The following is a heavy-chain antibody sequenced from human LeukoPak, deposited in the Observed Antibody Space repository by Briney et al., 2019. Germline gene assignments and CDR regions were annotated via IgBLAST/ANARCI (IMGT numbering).Heavy chain of an antibody. Sequence: PGGSLRLSCAASGFTFSSYAMSWVRQAPGKGLEWVSAISGSGGSTYYADSVKGRFTISRDNSKNTLYLQMNSLRAEDTAVYYCAKDFRISPYSSWDAFDIWGQGTMVTVSS. CDR3: AKDFRISPYSSWDAFDI. CDR2: ISGSGGST. J-gene: IGHJ3*02. D-gene: IGHD6-19*01. V-gene: IGHV3-23*01. CDR1: GFTFSSYA.